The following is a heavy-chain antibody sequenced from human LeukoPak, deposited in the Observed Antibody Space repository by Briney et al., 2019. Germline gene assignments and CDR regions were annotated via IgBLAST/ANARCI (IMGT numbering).Heavy chain of an antibody. CDR1: GGTFSSYA. CDR2: IIPIFGTA. CDR3: ARVPDLYGDLRRPFDY. Sequence: ASVKVSCKASGGTFSSYAISWVRQAPGQGLEWMGGIIPIFGTANYAQKFQGRVTITADESTSTAYMELNSLRPEDTAMYYCARVPDLYGDLRRPFDYWGQGILVTVSS. V-gene: IGHV1-69*13. J-gene: IGHJ4*02. D-gene: IGHD4-17*01.